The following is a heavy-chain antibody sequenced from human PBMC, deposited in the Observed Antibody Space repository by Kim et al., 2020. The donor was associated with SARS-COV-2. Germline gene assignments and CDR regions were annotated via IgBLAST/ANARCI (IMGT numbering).Heavy chain of an antibody. D-gene: IGHD2-15*01. Sequence: GGSLRLSCAASGFTFSSYAMHWVRQAPGKGLEWVAVISYDGSNKYYADSVKGRFTISRDNSKNTLYLQMNSLRAEDTAVYYCASYYCSGGSCSTNFDYWGQGTLVTVSS. CDR1: GFTFSSYA. J-gene: IGHJ4*02. V-gene: IGHV3-30-3*01. CDR2: ISYDGSNK. CDR3: ASYYCSGGSCSTNFDY.